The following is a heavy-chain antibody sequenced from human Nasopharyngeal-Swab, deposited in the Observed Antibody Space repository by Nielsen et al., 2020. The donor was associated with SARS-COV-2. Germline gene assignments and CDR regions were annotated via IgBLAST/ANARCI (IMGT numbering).Heavy chain of an antibody. V-gene: IGHV3-48*04. CDR1: GFTFSSYS. Sequence: GESLKISCAASGFTFSSYSMNWVRQAPGKGLEWVSYISSSSSTIYSADSVKDRFTISRDNAKNSLYLQLNSLRAEDTAVYYCARDGGGAVDIWGQGTMVTVSS. J-gene: IGHJ3*02. CDR2: ISSSSSTI. D-gene: IGHD3-16*01. CDR3: ARDGGGAVDI.